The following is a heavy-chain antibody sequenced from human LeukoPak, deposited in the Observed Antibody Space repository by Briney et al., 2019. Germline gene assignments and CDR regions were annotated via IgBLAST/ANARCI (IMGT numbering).Heavy chain of an antibody. J-gene: IGHJ4*02. Sequence: PSETLSLTCTVSGGSISSGGYYWSWIRQHPGKGLEWIAEINHRGTTHYNPSLKSRVNISADTSKNQFSLHLDSVTAADTAVYYCARSWAGMYYPFYYFDYWGQGTLVSVSS. CDR2: INHRGTT. D-gene: IGHD1-26*01. V-gene: IGHV4-31*03. CDR1: GGSISSGGYY. CDR3: ARSWAGMYYPFYYFDY.